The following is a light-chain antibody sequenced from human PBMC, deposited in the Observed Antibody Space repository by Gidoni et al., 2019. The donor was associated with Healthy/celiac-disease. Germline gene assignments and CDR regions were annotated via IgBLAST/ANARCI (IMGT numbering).Light chain of an antibody. CDR3: QAWDSSTAV. Sequence: SYELTQPPSVSVSPAQTASITCSGNKLGDQYAGWYQQKPGQSPVLVIYQDSKRPSGIPERFSGSNSGNTATLTISGTQAMDEADYYCQAWDSSTAVFGGGTKLTVL. CDR1: KLGDQY. CDR2: QDS. J-gene: IGLJ2*01. V-gene: IGLV3-1*01.